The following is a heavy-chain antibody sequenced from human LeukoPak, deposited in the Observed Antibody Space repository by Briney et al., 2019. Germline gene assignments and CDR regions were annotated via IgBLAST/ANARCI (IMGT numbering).Heavy chain of an antibody. D-gene: IGHD6-13*01. CDR1: GFTVSSNY. CDR3: ARSLSGLYSSSWYYFDY. V-gene: IGHV3-53*01. Sequence: GGSLRLSCAASGFTVSSNYMSWVRQAPGKGLEWVSVIYSGGSTYYADSVKGRFTISRDNSKNTLYLQMNSLRAEDTAVYYCARSLSGLYSSSWYYFDYWGQGTLVLVSS. J-gene: IGHJ4*02. CDR2: IYSGGST.